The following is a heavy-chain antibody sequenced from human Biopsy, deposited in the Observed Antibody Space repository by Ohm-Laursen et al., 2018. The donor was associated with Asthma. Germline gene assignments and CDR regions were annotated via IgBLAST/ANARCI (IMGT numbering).Heavy chain of an antibody. CDR2: SRVYNGNT. CDR1: GYTFNSAG. J-gene: IGHJ6*02. D-gene: IGHD3-10*01. CDR3: ARAVDYSHYNGIDV. Sequence: GASEKVSCNTSGYTFNSAGITWVRQAPGQGLEWMGWSRVYNGNTKVAQKLQDRVTMITDTSTSTAYMELRSLRSDDTAVYFCARAVDYSHYNGIDVWGQGTTVTVS. V-gene: IGHV1-18*01.